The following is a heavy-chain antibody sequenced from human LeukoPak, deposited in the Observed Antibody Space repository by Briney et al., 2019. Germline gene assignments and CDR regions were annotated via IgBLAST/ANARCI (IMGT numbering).Heavy chain of an antibody. CDR1: GGTFSSYA. D-gene: IGHD3-3*01. Sequence: SVKVSCKASGGTFSSYAISWVRQAPGQGLEWMGGIIPIFGTANYAQKFQGRVTITTDESTSTAFMELSSLRSEDTAVYYCARAGSDYDFWSGYYREAFDIWGQGTMVTVSS. J-gene: IGHJ3*02. V-gene: IGHV1-69*05. CDR2: IIPIFGTA. CDR3: ARAGSDYDFWSGYYREAFDI.